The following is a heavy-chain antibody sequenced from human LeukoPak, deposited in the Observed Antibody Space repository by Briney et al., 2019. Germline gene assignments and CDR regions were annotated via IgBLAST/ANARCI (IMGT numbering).Heavy chain of an antibody. Sequence: ASVKVSCKASGYSFIKYDINWVRQATGQGLEWMGWMNPNSGNTGYAQKFQGRVTMTRNTSISTAYMELSSLRSEDTAVYYCAILEDCSGGSCYSPGYYFDYWGQGTLVTVSS. J-gene: IGHJ4*02. D-gene: IGHD2-15*01. CDR2: MNPNSGNT. CDR3: AILEDCSGGSCYSPGYYFDY. CDR1: GYSFIKYD. V-gene: IGHV1-8*01.